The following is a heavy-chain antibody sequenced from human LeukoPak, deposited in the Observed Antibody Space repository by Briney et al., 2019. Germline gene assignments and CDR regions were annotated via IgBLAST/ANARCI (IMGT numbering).Heavy chain of an antibody. Sequence: SETLSLTCTVSGVSISSSTYYWAWIRQPPGKGLEWIGSLYYGGSTYYNPSLKSRVTISVDTSKNQFSLKLRSVTAADTAVYYCARLYGSGSYYNYWGQGTLVTVSS. J-gene: IGHJ4*02. V-gene: IGHV4-39*07. CDR2: LYYGGST. CDR3: ARLYGSGSYYNY. D-gene: IGHD3-10*01. CDR1: GVSISSSTYY.